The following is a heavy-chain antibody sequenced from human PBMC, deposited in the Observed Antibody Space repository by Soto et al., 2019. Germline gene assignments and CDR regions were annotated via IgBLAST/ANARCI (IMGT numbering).Heavy chain of an antibody. J-gene: IGHJ6*02. CDR3: AAEDGSGSYYNGLGYYGMDV. CDR1: GFTFTSSA. CDR2: IVVGSGNT. D-gene: IGHD3-10*01. V-gene: IGHV1-58*01. Sequence: SVKVSCKASGFTFTSSAVQWVRQARGQRLEWIGWIVVGSGNTNYAQKFQERVTITRDMSTSTAYMELSSLRSEDTAVYYCAAEDGSGSYYNGLGYYGMDVWGQGTKVTVSS.